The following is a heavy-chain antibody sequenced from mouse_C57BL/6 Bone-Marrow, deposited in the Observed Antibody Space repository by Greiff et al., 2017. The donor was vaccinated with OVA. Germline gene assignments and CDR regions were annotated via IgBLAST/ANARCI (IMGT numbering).Heavy chain of an antibody. D-gene: IGHD1-1*01. V-gene: IGHV1-50*01. CDR3: ARCTTVVAPTY. CDR2: IDPSDSYT. CDR1: GYTFTSYW. Sequence: QVQLQQPGAELVKPGASVKLSCKASGYTFTSYWMQWVKQRPGQGLEWIGEIDPSDSYTNYNQKFKGKATLTVDTSSSTAYMQLSSLTSEDSAVYYCARCTTVVAPTYWGQGTLVTVSA. J-gene: IGHJ3*01.